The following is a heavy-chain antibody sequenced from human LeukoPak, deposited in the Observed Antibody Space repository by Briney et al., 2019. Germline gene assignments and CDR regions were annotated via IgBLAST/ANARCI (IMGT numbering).Heavy chain of an antibody. CDR2: ISGSGGST. D-gene: IGHD3-10*01. CDR1: GFTFSNAW. V-gene: IGHV3-23*01. J-gene: IGHJ4*02. Sequence: PGGSLRLSCAASGFTFSNAWMSWVRQAPGKGLEWVSAISGSGGSTYYADSVKGRFTISRDNSKNTLYLQMNSLRAEDTAVYYCAKDLYMGHYDFDYWGQGTLVTVSS. CDR3: AKDLYMGHYDFDY.